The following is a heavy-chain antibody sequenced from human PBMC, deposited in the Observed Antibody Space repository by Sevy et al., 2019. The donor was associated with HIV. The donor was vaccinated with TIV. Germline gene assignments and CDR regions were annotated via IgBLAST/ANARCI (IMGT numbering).Heavy chain of an antibody. J-gene: IGHJ3*02. Sequence: SETLSLTCAVYGGSFSGYYWSWIRQPPGKGLEWVGEINHSGSTNYNPSLKSRVTISVDTSNNQFYLKLSSVTAADTAVYYCARHCSSSSCSHAFDIWGQGTMVTVSS. CDR2: INHSGST. V-gene: IGHV4-34*01. CDR1: GGSFSGYY. CDR3: ARHCSSSSCSHAFDI. D-gene: IGHD2-2*01.